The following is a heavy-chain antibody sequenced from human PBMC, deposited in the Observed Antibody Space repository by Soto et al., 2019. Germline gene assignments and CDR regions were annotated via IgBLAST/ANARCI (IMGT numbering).Heavy chain of an antibody. CDR2: ISYDGSNK. D-gene: IGHD3-3*01. V-gene: IGHV3-30-3*01. Sequence: GGSLRLSCAASGFTFSSYAMHWVRQAPGKGLEWVAVISYDGSNKYYADSVKGRFTISRDNSKNTLYLQMNSLRAEDTAVYYCARDGLRFLEWFGYYYYGMDVWGQGTTVTVS. CDR3: ARDGLRFLEWFGYYYYGMDV. CDR1: GFTFSSYA. J-gene: IGHJ6*02.